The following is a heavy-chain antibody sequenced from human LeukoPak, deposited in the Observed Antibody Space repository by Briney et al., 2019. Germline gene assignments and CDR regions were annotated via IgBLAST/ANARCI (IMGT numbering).Heavy chain of an antibody. CDR3: ARDNSVGDIAWWFDP. Sequence: SVKVSCKASGGTFSSYAISWVRQAPGQGLEWMGGIIPIFGTANYAQKFQGRATITADESTSTAYMELSSLRSEDTAVYYCARDNSVGDIAWWFDPWGQGTLVTVSS. CDR1: GGTFSSYA. J-gene: IGHJ5*02. V-gene: IGHV1-69*13. CDR2: IIPIFGTA. D-gene: IGHD3-10*01.